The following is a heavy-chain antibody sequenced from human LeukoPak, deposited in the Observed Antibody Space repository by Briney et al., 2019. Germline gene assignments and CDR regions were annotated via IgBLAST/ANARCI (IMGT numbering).Heavy chain of an antibody. CDR3: ARVGDIVGATMEG. J-gene: IGHJ4*02. CDR1: GYTFTSNY. Sequence: ASVKVSCKAFGYTFTSNYMHWVRQAPGQGPEWMGVISPSGGSTTYAQKFQGRVTLTRDMSTSTDYLELRSLRSDDTAVYYCARVGDIVGATMEGWGQGTLVTVSS. D-gene: IGHD1-26*01. V-gene: IGHV1-46*01. CDR2: ISPSGGST.